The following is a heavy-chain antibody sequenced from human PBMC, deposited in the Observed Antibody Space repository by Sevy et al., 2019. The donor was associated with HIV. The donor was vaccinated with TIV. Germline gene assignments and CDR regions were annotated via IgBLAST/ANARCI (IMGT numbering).Heavy chain of an antibody. V-gene: IGHV3-33*01. CDR3: ARDLPGDSRMDV. J-gene: IGHJ6*02. D-gene: IGHD3-22*01. CDR1: GFTFSSYG. CDR2: IWNDRSNK. Sequence: GGSLRLSCAASGFTFSSYGMHWVRQAPGKGLEWVAVIWNDRSNKYYADSVKGRFTISRDNSKNTLYLQMNSLRAEDTGVYYCARDLPGDSRMDVWGQGTTVTVSS.